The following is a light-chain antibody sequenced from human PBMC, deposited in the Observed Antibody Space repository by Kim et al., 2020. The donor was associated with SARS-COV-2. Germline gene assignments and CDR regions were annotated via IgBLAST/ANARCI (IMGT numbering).Light chain of an antibody. CDR3: NTYTGGDVA. CDR1: SSDVGGYNY. CDR2: EVT. V-gene: IGLV2-8*01. Sequence: PGQSVTISCTGISSDVGGYNYVSWYQQHPGKAPKLIIYEVTKRPSGVPDRFSGAKSGSTASLTVSGLQAEDEADYYCNTYTGGDVAFGGGTQLTVL. J-gene: IGLJ2*01.